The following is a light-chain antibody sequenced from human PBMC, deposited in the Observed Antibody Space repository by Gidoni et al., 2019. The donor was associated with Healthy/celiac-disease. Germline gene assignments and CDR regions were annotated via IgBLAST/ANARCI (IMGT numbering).Light chain of an antibody. V-gene: IGLV2-14*01. J-gene: IGLJ3*02. CDR2: DVS. CDR1: RSDVGGYNY. CDR3: SSYTSSSTLGGV. Sequence: QSALTQPASVSGSPGQSIPISCTGTRSDVGGYNYVSWYQQPPGKAPKLMIYDVSNRPSGVSNRFSGSKSGNTASLTISGLQAEDEADYYCSSYTSSSTLGGVFGGGTKLTVL.